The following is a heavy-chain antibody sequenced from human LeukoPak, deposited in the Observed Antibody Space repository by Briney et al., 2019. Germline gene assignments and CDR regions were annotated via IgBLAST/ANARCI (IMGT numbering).Heavy chain of an antibody. CDR1: GFTVSRNY. Sequence: GGSLRLSCAASGFTVSRNYMSWVRQAPGKGLECVSVIYSGGNTYYTDSVKGRFTISRDNSKNTLYLQMNTLRAEDTAVYYCARRAGEYSHPYDYWGQGTLVTVSS. D-gene: IGHD4-17*01. J-gene: IGHJ4*02. V-gene: IGHV3-66*04. CDR3: ARRAGEYSHPYDY. CDR2: IYSGGNT.